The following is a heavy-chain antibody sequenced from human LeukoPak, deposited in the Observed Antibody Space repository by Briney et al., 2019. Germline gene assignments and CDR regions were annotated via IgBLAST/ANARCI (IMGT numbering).Heavy chain of an antibody. D-gene: IGHD3-22*01. V-gene: IGHV1-8*03. CDR1: GYTFSTYD. CDR2: MNPNSGNT. J-gene: IGHJ4*02. CDR3: ARGGYDSSGYRFDY. Sequence: GASVKVSCKASGYTFSTYDINWVRRAPGQGLEWMGWMNPNSGNTDYAQKFQGRVCITRDNSISTAYMELSRLRSEDTAVYYCARGGYDSSGYRFDYWGQGTLVTVSS.